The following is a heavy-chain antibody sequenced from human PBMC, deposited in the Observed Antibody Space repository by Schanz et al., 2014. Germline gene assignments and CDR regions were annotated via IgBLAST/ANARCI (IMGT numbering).Heavy chain of an antibody. CDR2: IYSGGST. J-gene: IGHJ3*02. D-gene: IGHD3-10*01. Sequence: EVQLVESGGGLIQPGGSLRLSCAASGFTVSTNYMNWVRQAPGKGLEWVSVIYSGGSTYYTDSVKGRFTISRDSSKNTLFLQMNSLTAEDTAVYYCVREDMVRGIRAFDIWGQGTMVTVSS. CDR1: GFTVSTNY. V-gene: IGHV3-53*01. CDR3: VREDMVRGIRAFDI.